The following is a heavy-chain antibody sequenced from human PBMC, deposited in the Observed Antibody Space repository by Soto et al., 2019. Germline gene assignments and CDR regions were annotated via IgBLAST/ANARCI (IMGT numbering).Heavy chain of an antibody. CDR2: IIPIFGTA. J-gene: IGHJ4*02. Sequence: GASVKVSCKASGYTFTTYATHWVRQAPGQRLEWMGWIIPIFGTANYAQKFQGRVTITADESTSTAYMELSSLRSEDTAVYYCARDRRDYYDSSGYCYFDYWGQGTLVTVSS. CDR3: ARDRRDYYDSSGYCYFDY. D-gene: IGHD3-22*01. V-gene: IGHV1-69*13. CDR1: GYTFTTYA.